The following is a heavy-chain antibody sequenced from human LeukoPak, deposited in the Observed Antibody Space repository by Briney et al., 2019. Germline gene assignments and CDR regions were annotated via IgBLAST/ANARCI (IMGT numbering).Heavy chain of an antibody. CDR3: ARVLFNSGYDS. CDR1: GYTFTGAY. V-gene: IGHV1-2*02. J-gene: IGHJ5*01. D-gene: IGHD4-23*01. Sequence: GASVEVSCKASGYTFTGAYMHWVRQAPGQGLEWVGWINPNSGETKFAPKFQGRVTMTRDTSLSTAFMDLGGLRSDDTAVYYCARVLFNSGYDSWGQGSLVTVSS. CDR2: INPNSGET.